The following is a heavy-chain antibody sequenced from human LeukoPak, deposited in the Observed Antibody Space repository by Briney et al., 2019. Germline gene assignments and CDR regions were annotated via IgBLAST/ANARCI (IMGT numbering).Heavy chain of an antibody. CDR2: IYYSGST. J-gene: IGHJ4*02. V-gene: IGHV4-31*03. D-gene: IGHD5-24*01. CDR1: GGSISSGGYY. CDR3: ARSSGVERWLQFSFDY. Sequence: SQTLSLTCTVSGGSISSGGYYWSWIRQHPGKGLEWIGYIYYSGSTYYNPSLKSRVTISVDTSKNQFSLKLSSVTAADTAVYYCARSSGVERWLQFSFDYWGQGTLVTVSS.